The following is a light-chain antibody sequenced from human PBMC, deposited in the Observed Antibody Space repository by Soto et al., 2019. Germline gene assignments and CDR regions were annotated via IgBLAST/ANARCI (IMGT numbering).Light chain of an antibody. CDR1: QSISTY. CDR2: TTS. CDR3: QQSYSRPRT. J-gene: IGKJ1*01. V-gene: IGKV1-39*01. Sequence: DIQMTQSPSSLSASVGDRVTITCRSSQSISTYLNWYQQKPGKAPNLLIYTTSNLESGVPSRFSGSGSGTDFTLTINSLQPEDFATHFCQQSYSRPRTFGQGSKVDVK.